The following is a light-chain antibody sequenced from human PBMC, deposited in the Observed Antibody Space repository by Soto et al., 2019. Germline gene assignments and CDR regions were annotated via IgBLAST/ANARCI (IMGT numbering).Light chain of an antibody. CDR3: SSYTSSSSPLV. J-gene: IGLJ1*01. CDR2: DVS. V-gene: IGLV2-14*01. Sequence: QYALTQPASVSGSPGQSITISCTGTSSDVGGYNYVSWYQQHPGKAPKLMIYDVSNRPSGVSNRFSGSKSGNTASLTISGLQAEDEADYYCSSYTSSSSPLVFGTGTKVTV. CDR1: SSDVGGYNY.